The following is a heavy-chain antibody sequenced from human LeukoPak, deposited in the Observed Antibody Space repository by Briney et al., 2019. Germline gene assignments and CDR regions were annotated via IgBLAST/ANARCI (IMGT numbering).Heavy chain of an antibody. J-gene: IGHJ4*02. CDR2: IYHSGST. Sequence: SETLSLTCAVSGGSISSSNWWSWVRQPPGKGLEWIGEIYHSGSTYYNPPLKSRVTISVDRSKNQFSLKLSSVTAADTAVYYCARSKNTDYGDYYNYFDYWGQGTLVTVSS. D-gene: IGHD4-17*01. V-gene: IGHV4-4*02. CDR3: ARSKNTDYGDYYNYFDY. CDR1: GGSISSSNW.